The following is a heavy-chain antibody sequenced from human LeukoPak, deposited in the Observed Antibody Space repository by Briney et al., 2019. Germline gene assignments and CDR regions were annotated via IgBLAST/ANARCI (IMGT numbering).Heavy chain of an antibody. CDR2: IGIDSGNT. CDR3: SRDYKYAFDN. D-gene: IGHD5-24*01. V-gene: IGHV3-48*01. Sequence: GGSPRLSCAASGFTFSDYSMNWVRQAPGKGLEWISYIGIDSGNTKYADSVTGQFTISRDKAKNSLYLQMNSMRVKATDMYDCSRDYKYAFDNWGQGTLVTVSS. J-gene: IGHJ4*02. CDR1: GFTFSDYS.